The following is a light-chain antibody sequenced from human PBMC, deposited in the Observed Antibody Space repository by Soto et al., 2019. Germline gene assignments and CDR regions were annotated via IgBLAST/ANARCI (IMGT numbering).Light chain of an antibody. CDR2: DGS. CDR1: QSISSW. V-gene: IGKV1-5*01. Sequence: DIQMTQSPSTLSASVGDRVTITCRASQSISSWLAWYQQKPGKAPKLLIYDGSSLESGVPSRFSGSGSGTEFTLPISSLQPDDFATYYCQQYNSYPWTFGQGTKVEIK. CDR3: QQYNSYPWT. J-gene: IGKJ1*01.